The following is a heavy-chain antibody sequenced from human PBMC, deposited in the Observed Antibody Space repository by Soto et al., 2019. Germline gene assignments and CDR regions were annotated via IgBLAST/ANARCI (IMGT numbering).Heavy chain of an antibody. CDR3: AREVSRATTPTLGKD. CDR1: GGTFSSYA. D-gene: IGHD1-1*01. J-gene: IGHJ4*02. Sequence: QVQLVQSGAEVKKPGSSVKVSCKASGGTFSSYAISWVRQAPGQGLEWMGGIIPIFGTANYAQKFRGRVTISADESTSTAYMELSSLRSEDTAVYYCAREVSRATTPTLGKDWGQGTLVTVSS. CDR2: IIPIFGTA. V-gene: IGHV1-69*01.